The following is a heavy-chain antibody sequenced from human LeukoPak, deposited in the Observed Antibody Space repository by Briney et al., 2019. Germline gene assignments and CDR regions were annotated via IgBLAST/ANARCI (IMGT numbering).Heavy chain of an antibody. J-gene: IGHJ6*03. V-gene: IGHV1-69*06. CDR1: GGTFSSYA. D-gene: IGHD3-16*01. Sequence: SVKVSCKASGGTFSSYAISWVRQATGQGHEWMGGIIPIFGTANYAQKFQGRVTITADKSTSTAYMELSSLRSEDTAVYYCARFRPVGDYYMDVWGKGTTVTVSS. CDR2: IIPIFGTA. CDR3: ARFRPVGDYYMDV.